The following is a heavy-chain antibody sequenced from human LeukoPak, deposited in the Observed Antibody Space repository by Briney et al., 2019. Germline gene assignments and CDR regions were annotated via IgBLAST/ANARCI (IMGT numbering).Heavy chain of an antibody. CDR3: ARIAAAGTWGNYYYYMDV. CDR2: IYYSGST. D-gene: IGHD6-13*01. CDR1: GGSISSSSYY. Sequence: SETLSLTCTVSGGSISSSSYYWGWIRQPPGKGLEWIGSIYYSGSTYYNPSLKSRVTISVDTSKNQFSLKLSSVTAADTAVYYCARIAAAGTWGNYYYYMDVWGKGTTVTVSS. J-gene: IGHJ6*03. V-gene: IGHV4-39*07.